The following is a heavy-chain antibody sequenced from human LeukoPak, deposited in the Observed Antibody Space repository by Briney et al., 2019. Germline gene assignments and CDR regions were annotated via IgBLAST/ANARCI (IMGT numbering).Heavy chain of an antibody. Sequence: SETLSLTCTVSGGSISPYYWSWIRQPAGKGLEWIGHIYTSGTTNYNPSLKSRVTMSVDTSKNQFSLNLSSVTAADTAVYYCASCAGHHPPLLDVWGKGTTVTVSS. CDR1: GGSISPYY. J-gene: IGHJ6*04. CDR3: ASCAGHHPPLLDV. D-gene: IGHD1-14*01. V-gene: IGHV4-4*07. CDR2: IYTSGTT.